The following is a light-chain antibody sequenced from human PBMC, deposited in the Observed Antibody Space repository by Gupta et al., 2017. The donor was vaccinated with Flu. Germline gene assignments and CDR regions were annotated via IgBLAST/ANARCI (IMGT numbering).Light chain of an antibody. J-gene: IGLJ1*01. CDR2: QDN. CDR3: QAWDSTTAV. CDR1: NLGDKF. Sequence: SYELSQPPSVSVSPGQPATVTCSGNNLGDKFVCWYPQRPGQSPVLLIYQDNSRPAGIPERFSGSNSGSTATLTISMTQAMDEADYYCQAWDSTTAVFGPGTKVTVL. V-gene: IGLV3-1*01.